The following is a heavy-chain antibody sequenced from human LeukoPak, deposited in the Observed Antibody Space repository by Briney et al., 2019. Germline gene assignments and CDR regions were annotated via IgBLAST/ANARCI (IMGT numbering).Heavy chain of an antibody. V-gene: IGHV4-34*01. CDR2: INHSGST. D-gene: IGHD2-2*01. CDR1: GGSFSGYY. J-gene: IGHJ6*02. Sequence: SETLSLTCAVYGGSFSGYYWSWIRQPPGKGLEWIGEINHSGSTNYNPSLKSRVTISVDTSKNQFSLKLSSVTAADTAVYYCARGQGDSYKGYCSSTSCYGARYYYYYGMDVWGQGTTVTVSS. CDR3: ARGQGDSYKGYCSSTSCYGARYYYYYGMDV.